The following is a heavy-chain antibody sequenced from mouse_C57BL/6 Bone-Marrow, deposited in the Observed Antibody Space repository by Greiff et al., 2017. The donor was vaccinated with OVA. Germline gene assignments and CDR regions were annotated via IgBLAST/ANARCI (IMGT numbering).Heavy chain of an antibody. CDR1: GYTFTSYG. V-gene: IGHV1-81*01. D-gene: IGHD2-10*01. CDR3: AREGGLLSLYYYAMDY. CDR2: IYPRSGNT. J-gene: IGHJ4*01. Sequence: QVQLQQSGAELARPGASVKLSCKASGYTFTSYGISWVKQRTGQGLEWIGEIYPRSGNTYYNEKFKGKATLTADKSSSTAYIELRSLTSEDSAVYFWAREGGLLSLYYYAMDYWGQGTSVTVSS.